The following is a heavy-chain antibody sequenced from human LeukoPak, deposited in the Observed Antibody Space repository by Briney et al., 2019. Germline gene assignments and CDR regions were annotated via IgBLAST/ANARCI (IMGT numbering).Heavy chain of an antibody. CDR3: ASLVPMDV. Sequence: SETLSFNCSVYGGSISSYYWSWLRQPPGKGLEWIGNIYDSGSTNYIPSLKSRVTISVDTSKNQFSLRLSSVTAADTAVYYCASLVPMDVWGKGTTVTVSS. CDR1: GGSISSYY. V-gene: IGHV4-59*01. D-gene: IGHD3-10*01. J-gene: IGHJ6*03. CDR2: IYDSGST.